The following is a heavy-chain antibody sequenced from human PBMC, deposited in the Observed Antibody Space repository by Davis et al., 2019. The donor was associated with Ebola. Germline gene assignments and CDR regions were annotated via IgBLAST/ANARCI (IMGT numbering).Heavy chain of an antibody. CDR3: ARHLSYGDYFDY. Sequence: GESLKISCKGSGYSFTSYWIAWVRQMPGKGLECMGIIYPGDSETRYGPSFQGQVTISADKSITTAYLQWSSLKASDSAMYYCARHLSYGDYFDYWGQGTLVSVSS. CDR2: IYPGDSET. J-gene: IGHJ4*02. V-gene: IGHV5-51*01. CDR1: GYSFTSYW. D-gene: IGHD4-17*01.